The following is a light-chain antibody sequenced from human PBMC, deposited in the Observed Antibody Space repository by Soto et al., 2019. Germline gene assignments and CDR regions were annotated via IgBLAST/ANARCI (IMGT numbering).Light chain of an antibody. Sequence: SYVLTQPPSVSVAPGQTARITCGGDSIGSKSVHWYQQKPGQAPVVVVYHDNDRPSGIPERFSGSNSGNTATLTISRVEAGDEAVYSCQVWDNSSDHVVFGGGTKLTVL. J-gene: IGLJ2*01. CDR2: HDN. CDR3: QVWDNSSDHVV. CDR1: SIGSKS. V-gene: IGLV3-21*02.